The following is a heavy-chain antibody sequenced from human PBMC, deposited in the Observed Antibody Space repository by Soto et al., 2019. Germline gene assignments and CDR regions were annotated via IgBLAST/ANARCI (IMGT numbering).Heavy chain of an antibody. CDR1: GFTFSSYG. D-gene: IGHD3-9*01. Sequence: GGSLSLSCAASGFTFSSYGMHWVRQAPGKGLEWVAVISYDGSNKYYADSVKGRFTISRDNSKNTLYLQMNSLRAEDTAVYYCAKGVLALRAYYDILTGYYEPFDYWGQGTLVTVSS. V-gene: IGHV3-30*18. CDR2: ISYDGSNK. J-gene: IGHJ4*02. CDR3: AKGVLALRAYYDILTGYYEPFDY.